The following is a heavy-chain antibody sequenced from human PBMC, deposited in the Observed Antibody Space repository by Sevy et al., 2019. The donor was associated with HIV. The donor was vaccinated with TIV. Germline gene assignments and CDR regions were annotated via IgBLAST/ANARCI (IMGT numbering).Heavy chain of an antibody. CDR1: GFTVSSSY. J-gene: IGHJ4*02. CDR2: ISWNSGTI. CDR3: ARQRGVVLVPAAPFDY. Sequence: GGSLRLSCAASGFTVSSSYMTWVRQPPGKGLEWVSGISWNSGTIGYADSVKGRFTISRDNAKNSLYLQMNSLRAEDTALYYCARQRGVVLVPAAPFDYWGQGTLVTVSS. V-gene: IGHV3-9*01. D-gene: IGHD2-2*01.